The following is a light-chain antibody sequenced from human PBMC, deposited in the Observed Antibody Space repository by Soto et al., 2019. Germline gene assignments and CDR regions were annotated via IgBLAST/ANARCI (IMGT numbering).Light chain of an antibody. J-gene: IGKJ4*01. CDR1: QSVSST. V-gene: IGKV3-15*01. CDR2: GTS. CDR3: QQYYQWPLT. Sequence: EIVMTQSPATLSVSPGERATLFCRASQSVSSTLAWYQQIPGQAPRLLIYGTSTRATGIPARFSGSGSGTEFTLTISSLQSEDFAFYYCQQYYQWPLTFGGGTKVEVK.